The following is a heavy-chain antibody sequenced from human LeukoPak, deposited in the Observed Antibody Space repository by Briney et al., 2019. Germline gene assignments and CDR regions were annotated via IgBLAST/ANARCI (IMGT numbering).Heavy chain of an antibody. V-gene: IGHV3-23*01. D-gene: IGHD6-19*01. CDR3: AKDIPVTYSSGFRWFDP. J-gene: IGHJ5*02. CDR2: ISGSGGST. Sequence: LAGGSLRLSCAASGFTFSSYAMSWVRQAPGKGLEWVSAISGSGGSTYYADSVKGRFTISRDNSKNTLYLQMNSLRAEDTAVYYCAKDIPVTYSSGFRWFDPWGQGTLVTVSS. CDR1: GFTFSSYA.